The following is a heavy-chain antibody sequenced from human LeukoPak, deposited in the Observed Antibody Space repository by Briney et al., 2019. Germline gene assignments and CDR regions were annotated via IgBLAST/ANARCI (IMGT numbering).Heavy chain of an antibody. J-gene: IGHJ1*01. V-gene: IGHV3-74*01. Sequence: GGSLRLSCAASGFTFSSYWMHWVRQAPGKGLVWVSRIISDGSITNYADSVKGRFTISRDNAKNTLYLQMNSLRAEDTAVYYCARGHYPGSGTHYNYWGQGTLVTVSS. CDR1: GFTFSSYW. CDR3: ARGHYPGSGTHYNY. D-gene: IGHD3-10*01. CDR2: IISDGSIT.